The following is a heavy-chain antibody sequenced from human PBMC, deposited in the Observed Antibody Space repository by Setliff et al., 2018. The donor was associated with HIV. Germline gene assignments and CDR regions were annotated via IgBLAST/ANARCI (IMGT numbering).Heavy chain of an antibody. V-gene: IGHV4-31*03. CDR1: GGSISSGGYY. D-gene: IGHD6-13*01. CDR2: IYYSGST. Sequence: SETLSLTCTVSGGSISSGGYYWSWIRQHPGKGLEWIGYIYYSGSTYYYPSLKSRVTISVDTSKNQFSLKLSSVTAADTAVYYCARGRGSSSSWPIDYWGQGTLVTVSS. J-gene: IGHJ4*02. CDR3: ARGRGSSSSWPIDY.